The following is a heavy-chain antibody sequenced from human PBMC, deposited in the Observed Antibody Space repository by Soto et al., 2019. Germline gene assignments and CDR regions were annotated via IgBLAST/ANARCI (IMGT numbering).Heavy chain of an antibody. Sequence: QLQLQESGPGLVKPSETLSLTCTVSGGSISSSSYYWGWIRQPPGKGLEWIGSIYYSGSTYYNPSLKSRVTISVDTSKNQFSLKLSSVTAADTAVYYCARPRQLATITDNWFDPWGQGTLVTVSS. CDR1: GGSISSSSYY. CDR3: ARPRQLATITDNWFDP. J-gene: IGHJ5*02. D-gene: IGHD5-12*01. CDR2: IYYSGST. V-gene: IGHV4-39*01.